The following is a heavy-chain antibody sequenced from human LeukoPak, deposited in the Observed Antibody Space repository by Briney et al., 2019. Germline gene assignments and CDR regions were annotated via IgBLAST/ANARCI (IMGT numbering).Heavy chain of an antibody. CDR2: IIPILGIA. V-gene: IGHV1-69*04. CDR3: AREGYCSGGSCLIRFDY. Sequence: GASVKVSCKASGGTFSSYAISWVRQARGQGLEWMGRIIPILGIANYAQKFQGRVTITADKSTSTAYMELSSLRSEDTAVYYCAREGYCSGGSCLIRFDYWGQGTLVTVSS. J-gene: IGHJ4*02. D-gene: IGHD2-15*01. CDR1: GGTFSSYA.